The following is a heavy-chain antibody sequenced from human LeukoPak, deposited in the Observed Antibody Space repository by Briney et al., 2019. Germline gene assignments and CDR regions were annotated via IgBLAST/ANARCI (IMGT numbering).Heavy chain of an antibody. Sequence: ASVKVSCKASGYTFTSYDINWVRQATGQGLEWMGWMNPNSGNTGYAQKFQGRVTMTRNTSISTAYMELSSLRSEDTAVYYCARVAAARRTATLRVMDVWGKGTTATVSS. J-gene: IGHJ6*04. CDR3: ARVAAARRTATLRVMDV. CDR1: GYTFTSYD. D-gene: IGHD6-13*01. V-gene: IGHV1-8*01. CDR2: MNPNSGNT.